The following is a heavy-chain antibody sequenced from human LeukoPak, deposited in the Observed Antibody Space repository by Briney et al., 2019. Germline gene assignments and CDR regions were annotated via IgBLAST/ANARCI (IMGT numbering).Heavy chain of an antibody. J-gene: IGHJ4*02. CDR3: ARTRGGRPVDY. Sequence: GGSLRLSCAASEFTFSSYAMQWVRQAPGKGLECVSGISASGVSTWYADSVKGRFTISRDNAKNSLYLQMNRLRAEDTAVYYCARTRGGRPVDYWGQGTLVTVSS. CDR2: ISASGVST. V-gene: IGHV3-23*01. CDR1: EFTFSSYA. D-gene: IGHD1/OR15-1a*01.